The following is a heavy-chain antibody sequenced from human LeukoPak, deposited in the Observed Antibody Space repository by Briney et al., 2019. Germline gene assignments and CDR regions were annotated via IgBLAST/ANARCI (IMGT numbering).Heavy chain of an antibody. Sequence: PGGSLRLSXAASGFTFSSYGMHWVRQAPGKGLEWVAVIWYDGSNKYYADSVKGRFTISRDNSKNTLYLQMNSLRAEDTAVYYCAKPYYDFWSGYRRGPYYFDYWGQGTLVTVSS. CDR2: IWYDGSNK. J-gene: IGHJ4*02. D-gene: IGHD3-3*01. V-gene: IGHV3-30*02. CDR1: GFTFSSYG. CDR3: AKPYYDFWSGYRRGPYYFDY.